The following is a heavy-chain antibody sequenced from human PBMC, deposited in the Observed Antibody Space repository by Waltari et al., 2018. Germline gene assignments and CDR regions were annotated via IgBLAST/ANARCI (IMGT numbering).Heavy chain of an antibody. CDR3: AREGRSSGWTQKDY. CDR1: GGSISSSSYY. V-gene: IGHV4-39*07. Sequence: QLQLQESGPGLVKPSETLSLPCTVSGGSISSSSYYWGWLRQPPGKGLEWIGSIYYSGSTYYNPSLKSRVTISVDTSKNQFSLKLSSVTAADTAVYYCAREGRSSGWTQKDYWGQGTLVTVSS. CDR2: IYYSGST. J-gene: IGHJ4*02. D-gene: IGHD6-19*01.